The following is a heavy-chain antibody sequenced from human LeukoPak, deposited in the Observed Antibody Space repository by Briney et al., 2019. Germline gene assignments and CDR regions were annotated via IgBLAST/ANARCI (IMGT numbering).Heavy chain of an antibody. CDR2: ISSSSSYI. CDR3: ASGLPWLGTYYYMDV. J-gene: IGHJ6*03. D-gene: IGHD6-19*01. CDR1: GFTLSSYS. Sequence: GGSLRLSCAASGFTLSSYSMNWVRQAPGKGLEWVSSISSSSSYIYYADSVKGRFTISRDNAKNSLYLQMNSLRAEDTAVYYCASGLPWLGTYYYMDVWGKGTTVTVSS. V-gene: IGHV3-21*01.